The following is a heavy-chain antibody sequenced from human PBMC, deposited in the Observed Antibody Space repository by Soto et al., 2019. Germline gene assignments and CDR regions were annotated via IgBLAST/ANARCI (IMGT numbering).Heavy chain of an antibody. CDR2: ISAYNGNT. CDR1: GYTFTSYG. CDR3: ARRSSSSADYYYYYMDV. V-gene: IGHV1-18*01. J-gene: IGHJ6*03. D-gene: IGHD6-6*01. Sequence: ASVKVSCKASGYTFTSYGISWVRQAPGQGLEWMGWISAYNGNTNYAQKLQGRVTMTTDTSTSTAYMELRSLRSDDTAVYYCARRSSSSADYYYYYMDVWGKGTTVTVSS.